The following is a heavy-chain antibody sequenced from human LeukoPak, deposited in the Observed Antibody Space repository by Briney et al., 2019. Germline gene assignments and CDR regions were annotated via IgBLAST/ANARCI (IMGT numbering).Heavy chain of an antibody. V-gene: IGHV4-39*07. CDR2: INHSGST. CDR1: GGSISSGSYY. D-gene: IGHD2-15*01. Sequence: PSQTLSLTCTVSGGSISSGSYYWSWIRQPPGKGLEWIGEINHSGSTNYNPSLKSRVTISVDTSKNQFSLKLSSVTAADTAVYYCARGPPNIVVVVAAYDYWGQGTLVTVSS. J-gene: IGHJ4*02. CDR3: ARGPPNIVVVVAAYDY.